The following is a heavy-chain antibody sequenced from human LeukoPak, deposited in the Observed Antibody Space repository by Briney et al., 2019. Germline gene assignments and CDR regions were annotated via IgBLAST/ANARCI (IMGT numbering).Heavy chain of an antibody. V-gene: IGHV3-9*01. J-gene: IGHJ4*02. CDR2: ISWNSGSI. D-gene: IGHD3-10*01. CDR1: GFTFDDYA. CDR3: AKELWFGESTATNFDY. Sequence: GGSLRLSCAASGFTFDDYAMHWVRQAPGKGLEWVSGISWNSGSIAYADSVNGRFTISRDNGKNTLYLQMNSLRAEDTAVYYCAKELWFGESTATNFDYWGQGTLVTVSS.